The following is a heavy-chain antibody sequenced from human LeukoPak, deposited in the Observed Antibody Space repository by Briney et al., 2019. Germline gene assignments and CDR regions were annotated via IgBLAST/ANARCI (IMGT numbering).Heavy chain of an antibody. V-gene: IGHV3-11*01. CDR1: GFTFSDYY. D-gene: IGHD3-22*01. CDR2: MSSSGTTI. Sequence: GGSLRLSCAASGFTFSDYYMSWIRQAPGKGLEWVSYMSSSGTTIYYADSVKGRFTISGDNAKNSLYLQMNSLRAEDTAVYYCAMYYYDSSGPYVGAFDIWGQGTMVTVSS. J-gene: IGHJ3*02. CDR3: AMYYYDSSGPYVGAFDI.